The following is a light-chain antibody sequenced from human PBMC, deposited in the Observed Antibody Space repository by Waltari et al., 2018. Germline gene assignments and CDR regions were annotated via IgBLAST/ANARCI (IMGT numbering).Light chain of an antibody. Sequence: QSVLPQPPSTSGTPGQAVTISCSGSSSKIENNYVYWYQQLPGTAPKLLVYWNNRRPSGLTDRFFASKSGTSASLAISGLRSEDEGDYYCLAWDASLSGWVFGGGTKVTVL. CDR1: SSKIENNY. CDR3: LAWDASLSGWV. CDR2: WNN. J-gene: IGLJ3*02. V-gene: IGLV1-47*01.